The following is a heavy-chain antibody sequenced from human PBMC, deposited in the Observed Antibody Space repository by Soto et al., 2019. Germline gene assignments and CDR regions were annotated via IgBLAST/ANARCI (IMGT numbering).Heavy chain of an antibody. CDR3: ARSKQAAATSGWFDP. CDR2: INHSGST. V-gene: IGHV4-34*01. D-gene: IGHD6-13*01. CDR1: GGSFSCYY. Sequence: SETLSLTCAVYGGSFSCYYWSWIRQPPGKGLEWIGEINHSGSTNYNPSLKSRVTISVDTSKNQFSLKLSSVTAADTAVYYCARSKQAAATSGWFDPWGQGTLVTVSS. J-gene: IGHJ5*02.